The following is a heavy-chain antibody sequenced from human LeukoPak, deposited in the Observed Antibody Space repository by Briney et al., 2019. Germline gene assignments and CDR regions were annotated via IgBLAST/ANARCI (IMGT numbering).Heavy chain of an antibody. Sequence: PSETLSLTCTVSGDSINSYYWSWIRQPPGKGLEWIGYIYYSGSTNYNPSLKSRVTISVDTSKNQFSLKLSSVTAADTAVYYCARGGMRSSALYYYYYYGMDVWGQGTTVTVSS. J-gene: IGHJ6*02. D-gene: IGHD6-25*01. V-gene: IGHV4-59*08. CDR3: ARGGMRSSALYYYYYYGMDV. CDR2: IYYSGST. CDR1: GDSINSYY.